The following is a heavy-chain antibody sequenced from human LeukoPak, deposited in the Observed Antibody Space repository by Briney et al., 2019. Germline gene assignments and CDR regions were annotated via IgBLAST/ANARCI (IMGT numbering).Heavy chain of an antibody. CDR3: ARSYNSWYYFDY. CDR2: IYYSGST. D-gene: IGHD6-13*01. V-gene: IGHV4-59*08. Sequence: PSETLSLTCTVSGGFISSYHWSWIRQPPGKGLEWIGYIYYSGSTNYNPSLKSRVTISIDTSKDQFSLKLSSVTAADTAVYYCARSYNSWYYFDYWGQGTLVTVSS. J-gene: IGHJ4*02. CDR1: GGFISSYH.